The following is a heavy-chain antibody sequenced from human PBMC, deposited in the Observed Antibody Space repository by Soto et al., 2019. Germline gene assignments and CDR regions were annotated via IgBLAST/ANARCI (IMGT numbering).Heavy chain of an antibody. J-gene: IGHJ3*02. CDR2: IYYSGST. D-gene: IGHD7-27*01. CDR3: ARHQKATGGYAFDI. V-gene: IGHV4-59*01. Sequence: SETLSLTCTVSGGSISSYYWSWIRQPPGKGLEWIGYIYYSGSTNYNPSLKSRVTISVDTSKNQFSLKLSSVTAADTAVYYWARHQKATGGYAFDIWGQGTMVTVSS. CDR1: GGSISSYY.